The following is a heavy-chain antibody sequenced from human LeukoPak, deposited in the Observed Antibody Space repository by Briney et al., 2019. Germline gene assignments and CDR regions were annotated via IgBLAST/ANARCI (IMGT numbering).Heavy chain of an antibody. CDR2: ISYDGSNQ. CDR1: GFTFSSFG. CDR3: AKGYYYDSSGYYQHFDH. Sequence: PGGSLRLSCAASGFTFSSFGIHWVRQAPGKGLERGALISYDGSNQYYADSVKGRFTISRDNSKNTLYLQINSLRAEDTPVYYCAKGYYYDSSGYYQHFDHWGQGTLVTVSS. J-gene: IGHJ4*02. D-gene: IGHD3-22*01. V-gene: IGHV3-30*18.